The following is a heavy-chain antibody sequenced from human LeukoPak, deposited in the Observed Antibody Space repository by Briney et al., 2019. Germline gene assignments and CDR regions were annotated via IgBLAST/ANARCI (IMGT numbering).Heavy chain of an antibody. CDR3: ARDGDGYCSSTTCYNEDYYYYYGMDV. CDR2: ISSSSSYI. CDR1: GFTFSSYS. Sequence: GGSLRLSCAASGFTFSSYSMNWVRQAPGKGLEWVSSISSSSSYIYYADSVKGRFTISRDNAKNSLYLQMNSLRAEDTAVYYCARDGDGYCSSTTCYNEDYYYYYGMDVWGQGTTVTVSS. J-gene: IGHJ6*02. V-gene: IGHV3-21*01. D-gene: IGHD2-2*02.